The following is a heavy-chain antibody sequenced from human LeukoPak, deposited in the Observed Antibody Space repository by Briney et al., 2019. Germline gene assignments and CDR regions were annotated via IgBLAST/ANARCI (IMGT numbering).Heavy chain of an antibody. J-gene: IGHJ4*02. V-gene: IGHV3-7*01. CDR1: GITFSSYR. CDR2: IKEDGSEK. CDR3: AAGGNSDY. D-gene: IGHD4-23*01. Sequence: PGGSLRLSCAASGITFSSYRMSWVRQAPGKGLEWVANIKEDGSEKYYVDSVEGRFTISRDNAKNSLYLQMNSLRAEDTAVYYCAAGGNSDYWGQGTLVTVSS.